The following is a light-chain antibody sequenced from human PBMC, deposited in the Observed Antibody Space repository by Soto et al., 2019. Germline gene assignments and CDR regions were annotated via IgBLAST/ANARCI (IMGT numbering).Light chain of an antibody. V-gene: IGKV3-20*01. CDR3: QQYGASPFT. J-gene: IGKJ4*01. CDR2: GAS. CDR1: QSVSSSY. Sequence: EIVLTQSPGTLSLSLGERATLSCRASQSVSSSYLAWYQQKPGQAPRLLIYGASSRATGIPDRFSGSGSGTDFTLTISRLEPEDFAVYYCQQYGASPFTFGGGTKVDI.